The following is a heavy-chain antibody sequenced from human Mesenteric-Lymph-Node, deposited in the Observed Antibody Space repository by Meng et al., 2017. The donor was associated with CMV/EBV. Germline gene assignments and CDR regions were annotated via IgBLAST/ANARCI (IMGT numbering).Heavy chain of an antibody. V-gene: IGHV3-30-3*01. D-gene: IGHD6-19*01. J-gene: IGHJ4*02. CDR1: GFIFNSYA. Sequence: GESLKISCAVSGFIFNSYAMHWVRQAPGKGLEWVAVISYDGSNKYYADSVKGRFTISRDNFKNTLYLQMSSLRAEDTAVYYCARVQSSGWFGYHFDYWGQGALVTVSS. CDR3: ARVQSSGWFGYHFDY. CDR2: ISYDGSNK.